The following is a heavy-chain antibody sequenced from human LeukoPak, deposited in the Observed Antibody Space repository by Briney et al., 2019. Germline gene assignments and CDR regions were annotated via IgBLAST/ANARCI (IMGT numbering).Heavy chain of an antibody. CDR3: ARAPSPYDSCGYYYNNWFDP. CDR1: GFTFSSYG. J-gene: IGHJ5*02. CDR2: IRYDGSNK. D-gene: IGHD3-22*01. V-gene: IGHV3-30*02. Sequence: PGGSLRLSCAASGFTFSSYGMHWVRQAPGKGLEWVAFIRYDGSNKYYADSVKGRFTISRDNSKNTLYLQMNSLRAEDTAVYYCARAPSPYDSCGYYYNNWFDPWGQGTLVTVSS.